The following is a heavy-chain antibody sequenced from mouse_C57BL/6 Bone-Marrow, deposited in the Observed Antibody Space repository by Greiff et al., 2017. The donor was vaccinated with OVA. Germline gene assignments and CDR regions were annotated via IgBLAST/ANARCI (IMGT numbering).Heavy chain of an antibody. J-gene: IGHJ2*01. D-gene: IGHD1-1*01. CDR3: ARSEITTVVATGFDY. Sequence: QVHVKQPGAELVRPGTSVKLSCKASGYTFTSYWMHWVKQRPGQGLEWIGVIDPSDSYTNYNQKFKGKATLTVDTSSSTAYMQLSSLTSEDSAVYYCARSEITTVVATGFDYWGQGTTLTVSS. V-gene: IGHV1-59*01. CDR1: GYTFTSYW. CDR2: IDPSDSYT.